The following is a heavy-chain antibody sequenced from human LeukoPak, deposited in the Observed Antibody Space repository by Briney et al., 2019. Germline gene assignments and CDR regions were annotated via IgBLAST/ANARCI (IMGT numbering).Heavy chain of an antibody. J-gene: IGHJ4*02. D-gene: IGHD3-10*01. Sequence: GGSLRLSCAASGFTFDDYAMHWVRQAPGKGLEWVSLISWDGGSTYYADSVKGRFTISRDNSKNSLYLQMNSLRAEDTALYYCAKDMVRGVTPSYYFDYWGQGTPVTVSS. CDR1: GFTFDDYA. V-gene: IGHV3-43D*03. CDR2: ISWDGGST. CDR3: AKDMVRGVTPSYYFDY.